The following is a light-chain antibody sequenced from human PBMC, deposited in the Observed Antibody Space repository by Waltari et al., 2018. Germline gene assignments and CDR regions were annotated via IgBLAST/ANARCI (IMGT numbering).Light chain of an antibody. Sequence: QSALTQPASVSGSPGQSITIPCTGTTGDAWTYNLVSWYQQHPGKAPKLIIFEGTKRPSGVSNRFFASKSGNTASLTISGLQADDEADYHCCSYVSNTYVFGTGTKVTVL. J-gene: IGLJ1*01. V-gene: IGLV2-23*01. CDR3: CSYVSNTYV. CDR1: TGDAWTYNL. CDR2: EGT.